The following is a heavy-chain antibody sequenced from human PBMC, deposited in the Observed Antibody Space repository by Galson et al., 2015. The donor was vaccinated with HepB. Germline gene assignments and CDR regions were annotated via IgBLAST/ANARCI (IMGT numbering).Heavy chain of an antibody. V-gene: IGHV4-39*01. CDR2: IYYSGST. D-gene: IGHD6-13*01. CDR1: GGSISSSSYY. CDR3: VGHSSSWYNGYFDY. Sequence: SETLSLTCTVSGGSISSSSYYWGWIRQPPGTGLEWIGSIYYSGSTYYNPSLKSRVTISVDTSKNQFSLKLSSVTAADTAVYYCVGHSSSWYNGYFDYWGQGTLVTVSS. J-gene: IGHJ4*02.